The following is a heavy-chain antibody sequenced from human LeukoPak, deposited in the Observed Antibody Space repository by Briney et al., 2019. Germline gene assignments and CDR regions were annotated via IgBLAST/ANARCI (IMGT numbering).Heavy chain of an antibody. CDR3: ARVRQWRYNWFDP. D-gene: IGHD6-19*01. CDR2: ISSSGSTI. CDR1: GFTFSSYG. J-gene: IGHJ5*02. Sequence: GGSLRLSCAASGFTFSSYGMSWVRQAPGKGLEWVSYISSSGSTIYYADSVKGRFTISRDNAKNSLYLQMNSLRAEDTAVYYCARVRQWRYNWFDPWGQGTLVTVSS. V-gene: IGHV3-48*04.